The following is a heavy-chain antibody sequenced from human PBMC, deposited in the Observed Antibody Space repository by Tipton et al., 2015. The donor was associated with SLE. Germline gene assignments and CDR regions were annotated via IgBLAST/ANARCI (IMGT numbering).Heavy chain of an antibody. V-gene: IGHV3-30*04. J-gene: IGHJ1*01. D-gene: IGHD3-10*01. Sequence: SLRLSCAASGFTFKNYAMHWVRQAPGKGLEWVAVLSFEGTNKYYADSVKGRFTISRDNSNNTLYLQINSLGAEDTAIYYCVRGTYYYASGSYGPLLHWGQGTLVTVSS. CDR3: VRGTYYYASGSYGPLLH. CDR1: GFTFKNYA. CDR2: LSFEGTNK.